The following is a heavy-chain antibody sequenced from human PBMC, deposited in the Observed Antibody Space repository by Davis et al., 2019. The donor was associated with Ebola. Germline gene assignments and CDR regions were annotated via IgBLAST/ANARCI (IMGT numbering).Heavy chain of an antibody. J-gene: IGHJ6*02. CDR3: ARAPRYYYYGMDV. CDR2: IYYSGST. Sequence: GSLRLSCTVSGGSISSYYWSWIRQPPGKGLEWIGYIYYSGSTNYNPSLKSRVTISVDTSKNQFSLQLNSVTPEDTAVYYCARAPRYYYYGMDVWGQGTTVTVSS. CDR1: GGSISSYY. V-gene: IGHV4-59*12.